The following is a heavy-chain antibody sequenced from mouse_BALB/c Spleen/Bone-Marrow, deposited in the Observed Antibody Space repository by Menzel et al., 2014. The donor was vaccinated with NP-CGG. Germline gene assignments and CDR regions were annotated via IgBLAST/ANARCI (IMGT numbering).Heavy chain of an antibody. CDR2: ISSGSSTI. D-gene: IGHD4-1*01. Sequence: EVHLVESGGGLVQPGGSRKLSCAASRFTFSSFGMHWVRQAPEKGLEWVAYISSGSSTIFYADTVKGRFTVSRDNPKNTLFLQMTSLRSEDTAMYYCTRGGNWDDFDYWGQGTTLTVSS. V-gene: IGHV5-17*02. CDR1: RFTFSSFG. CDR3: TRGGNWDDFDY. J-gene: IGHJ2*01.